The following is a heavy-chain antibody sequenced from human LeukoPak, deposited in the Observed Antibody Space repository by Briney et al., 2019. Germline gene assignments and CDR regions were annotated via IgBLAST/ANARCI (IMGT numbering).Heavy chain of an antibody. D-gene: IGHD4-17*01. V-gene: IGHV3-53*01. Sequence: GGSLRLSCAASGFTVSNNYMSWVRQAPGKGLEWVSLIYSGGSTYYADSVKGRFTISRDNSENTLYLQMNSLRAEDTAVYYCAKVPTTVTTPAYWYFDLWGRGTLVTVSS. J-gene: IGHJ2*01. CDR1: GFTVSNNY. CDR2: IYSGGST. CDR3: AKVPTTVTTPAYWYFDL.